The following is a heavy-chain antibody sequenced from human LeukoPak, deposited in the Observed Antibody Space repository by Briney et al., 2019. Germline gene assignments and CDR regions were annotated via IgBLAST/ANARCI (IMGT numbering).Heavy chain of an antibody. D-gene: IGHD2-15*01. CDR2: ISTSSGNT. Sequence: ASVKLSCKASGSNFNAYAVSWVRQAPGQGLEWMGWISTSSGNTKLAQRLQGRVTMTTDTSTSTAYMELRSLRSDDTAVYYCARGFGVVAATISYLYYYMDVWGKGTTVTVSS. CDR3: ARGFGVVAATISYLYYYMDV. J-gene: IGHJ6*03. CDR1: GSNFNAYA. V-gene: IGHV1-18*01.